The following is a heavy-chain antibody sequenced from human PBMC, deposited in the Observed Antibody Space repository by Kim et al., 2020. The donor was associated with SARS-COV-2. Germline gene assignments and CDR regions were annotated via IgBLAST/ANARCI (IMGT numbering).Heavy chain of an antibody. V-gene: IGHV1-18*01. CDR2: ISAYNGNT. J-gene: IGHJ6*02. CDR1: GYTFTSYG. CDR3: AREGYSSGWYAYYYYYYGMDV. Sequence: ASVKVSCKASGYTFTSYGISWVRQAPGQGLEWMGWISAYNGNTNYAQKLQGRVTMTTDTSTSTAYMELRSLRSDDTAVYYCAREGYSSGWYAYYYYYYGMDVWGQGTTVTVSS. D-gene: IGHD6-19*01.